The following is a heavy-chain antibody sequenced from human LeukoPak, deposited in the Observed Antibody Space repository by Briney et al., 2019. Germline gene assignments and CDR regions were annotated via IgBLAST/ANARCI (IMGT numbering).Heavy chain of an antibody. J-gene: IGHJ4*02. CDR1: GFTFNTYA. D-gene: IGHD2-2*01. V-gene: IGHV3-30-3*01. Sequence: TGRSLRLSCVASGFTFNTYAIHWVRQAPGKGLECLAVISYDGSNTYYEDSVKGRFTISRDNSKNTLYLQMNSLRAEDMAVYYCARGRGCSSMSCYPDYWGQGTLVTVSS. CDR2: ISYDGSNT. CDR3: ARGRGCSSMSCYPDY.